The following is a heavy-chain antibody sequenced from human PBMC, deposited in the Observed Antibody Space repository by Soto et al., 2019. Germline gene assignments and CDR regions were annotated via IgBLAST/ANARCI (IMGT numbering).Heavy chain of an antibody. CDR3: ASTLHGDYWYFDL. V-gene: IGHV3-66*01. J-gene: IGHJ2*01. CDR1: GFSFSSFA. CDR2: IYSGGST. Sequence: GGSLRLSCAASGFSFSSFAMNWVRQAPGKGLEWVSVIYSGGSTYYADSVKGRFTISRDNSKNTLYLQMNSLRAEDTAVYYCASTLHGDYWYFDLWGRGTLVTVSS. D-gene: IGHD4-17*01.